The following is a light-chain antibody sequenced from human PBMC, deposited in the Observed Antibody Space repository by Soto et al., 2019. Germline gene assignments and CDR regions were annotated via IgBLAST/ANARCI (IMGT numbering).Light chain of an antibody. CDR3: QQRSDCLT. CDR2: DAS. V-gene: IGKV3-11*01. CDR1: QSVSNH. Sequence: EIVLTQSPAALSLYPGERAALSCRASQSVSNHLAWYQQKPGQAPRLLIYDASNRATGIPARFSGSGSGTDFTLTISSLEPEDFAVYYCQQRSDCLTFGGVTKVDI. J-gene: IGKJ4*01.